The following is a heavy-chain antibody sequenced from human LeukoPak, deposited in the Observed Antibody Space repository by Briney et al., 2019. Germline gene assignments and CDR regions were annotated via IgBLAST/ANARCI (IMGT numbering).Heavy chain of an antibody. V-gene: IGHV3-66*02. CDR1: GFSFSNAW. D-gene: IGHD3-10*01. Sequence: GGSLRLSCAASGFSFSNAWMSWVRQAPGKGLEWVSVIYSGGSTYYADSVKGRFTISRDNSKNTLYLQMNSLRAEDTAVYYCAREGLGFGYYYGMDVWGQGTTVTVSS. J-gene: IGHJ6*02. CDR3: AREGLGFGYYYGMDV. CDR2: IYSGGST.